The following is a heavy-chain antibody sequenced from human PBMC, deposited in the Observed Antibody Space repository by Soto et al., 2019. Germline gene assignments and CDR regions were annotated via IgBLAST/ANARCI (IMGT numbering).Heavy chain of an antibody. V-gene: IGHV3-23*01. D-gene: IGHD3-10*01. CDR3: SKGSAASGWLTHDY. CDR2: ISNIGVTT. J-gene: IGHJ4*02. CDR1: GLPFTSYS. Sequence: EVQFLESGGGLVQPGGSLRLSCSVSGLPFTSYSMSWVRQPPGKGLEWVSDISNIGVTTNYADSVKGRFTVSIDNSKNTVYLQMNSLRAEDTAVYYCSKGSAASGWLTHDYWGQGTLVTVSS.